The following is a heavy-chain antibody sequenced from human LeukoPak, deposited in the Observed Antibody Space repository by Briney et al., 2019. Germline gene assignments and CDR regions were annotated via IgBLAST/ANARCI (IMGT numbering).Heavy chain of an antibody. D-gene: IGHD3-10*02. CDR1: GFTFSSYG. CDR2: ISGSGAST. J-gene: IGHJ6*04. V-gene: IGHV3-23*01. Sequence: GGSLRLSCAASGFTFSSYGMGWVRQAPGKGLQWVSAISGSGASTYYADSVKGRFTISRDNAKNSLYLQMNSLRAEDTAVYYCAELGITMIGGVWGKGTTVTISS. CDR3: AELGITMIGGV.